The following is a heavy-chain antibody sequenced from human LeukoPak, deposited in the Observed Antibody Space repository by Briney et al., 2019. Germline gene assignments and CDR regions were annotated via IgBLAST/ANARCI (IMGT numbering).Heavy chain of an antibody. CDR3: AKEGYSSGGSCYTHYYYYYYMDV. J-gene: IGHJ6*03. V-gene: IGHV3-7*01. CDR1: GFTFSIHW. CDR2: IKEDGSEK. D-gene: IGHD2-15*01. Sequence: GGSLRLSCAASGFTFSIHWMSWVRQAPGKGLECVAKIKEDGSEKYYVDSVKGRFAISRDNAKNSLNLQMNSLRAEDTAVYYCAKEGYSSGGSCYTHYYYYYYMDVWGKGTTVTVSS.